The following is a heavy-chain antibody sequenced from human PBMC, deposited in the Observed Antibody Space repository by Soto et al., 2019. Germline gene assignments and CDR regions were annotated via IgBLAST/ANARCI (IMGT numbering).Heavy chain of an antibody. D-gene: IGHD3-22*01. Sequence: EVQLVESGGGLVQPGGSLRLSCAASGFTFSSYSMNWVRQAPGKGLEWVSYISSSSSTIYYADSVKGRFTISRDNAKNSLYLQMNSLRDEDTAVYYCARGVPYYYDSSGYYSYYYGMDVWGQGTTVTVSS. CDR1: GFTFSSYS. J-gene: IGHJ6*02. CDR3: ARGVPYYYDSSGYYSYYYGMDV. V-gene: IGHV3-48*02. CDR2: ISSSSSTI.